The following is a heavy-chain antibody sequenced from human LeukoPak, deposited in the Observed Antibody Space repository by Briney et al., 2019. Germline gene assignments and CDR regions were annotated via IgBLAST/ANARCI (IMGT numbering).Heavy chain of an antibody. D-gene: IGHD6-13*01. Sequence: GESLKISCKGSGYSFTSYWIGWVRQMPGKGLEWMGIIYPGDSDTRYSPSFQGQVTISADKSISTAYLQWSSLKASDTAMYYCARHSGATRGKQQLEYYFDYWGQGTLVTVSS. CDR1: GYSFTSYW. V-gene: IGHV5-51*01. CDR3: ARHSGATRGKQQLEYYFDY. CDR2: IYPGDSDT. J-gene: IGHJ4*02.